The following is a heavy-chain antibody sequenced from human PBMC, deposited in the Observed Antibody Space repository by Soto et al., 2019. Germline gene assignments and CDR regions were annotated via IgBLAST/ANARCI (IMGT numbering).Heavy chain of an antibody. V-gene: IGHV4-39*01. D-gene: IGHD1-20*01. Sequence: ETLSLTFAVSGASISGSYYYWAWLRQSPGKGPEWIGSVFYTGFTSYNPSLESRVSVSVDTSKSQFSLKLSAVTAADTAVYYCATSQKGYNWNYFDHWGQGALVTVSS. CDR3: ATSQKGYNWNYFDH. J-gene: IGHJ4*02. CDR1: GASISGSYYY. CDR2: VFYTGFT.